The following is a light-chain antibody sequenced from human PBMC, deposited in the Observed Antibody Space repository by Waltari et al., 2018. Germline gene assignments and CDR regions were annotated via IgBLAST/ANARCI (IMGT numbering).Light chain of an antibody. V-gene: IGKV3-20*01. CDR2: GTF. J-gene: IGKJ4*01. CDR3: QQYDISPLT. Sequence: EGATLSCRTSQTIRTTYLAWYQQKPGQAPTLLIYGTFSRATGIPDRFTGSGSGTDFSLTISSLEPEDFATYYCQQYDISPLTFGGGTKVEIK. CDR1: QTIRTTY.